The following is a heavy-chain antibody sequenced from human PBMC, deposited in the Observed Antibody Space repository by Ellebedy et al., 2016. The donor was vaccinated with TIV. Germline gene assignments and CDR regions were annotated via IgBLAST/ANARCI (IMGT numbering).Heavy chain of an antibody. CDR3: ARSPRYCSGGSCNY. D-gene: IGHD2-15*01. V-gene: IGHV4-59*01. J-gene: IGHJ4*02. Sequence: MPSETLSLTCAVYGGSSSGYYWSWIQQPPGRGLVWIGYINYSVSTNANPSLKSRVTISVDTSKNQFSLKLSSVTAADTAVYYCARSPRYCSGGSCNYWGQGTLVTVSS. CDR1: GGSSSGYY. CDR2: INYSVST.